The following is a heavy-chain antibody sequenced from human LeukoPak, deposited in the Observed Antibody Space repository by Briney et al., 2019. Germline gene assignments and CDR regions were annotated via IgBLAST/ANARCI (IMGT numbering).Heavy chain of an antibody. D-gene: IGHD6-19*01. Sequence: QPGGSLRLSCAASGFTFSSYAMSWVRQAPGKGLEWVSAISGSGGSTYYADSVKGRFTISRDNSKNTLYLQMNSLRAEDTAVYYCAKDTKAVVATGNWFGPWGQGTLVTVSS. V-gene: IGHV3-23*01. J-gene: IGHJ5*02. CDR3: AKDTKAVVATGNWFGP. CDR2: ISGSGGST. CDR1: GFTFSSYA.